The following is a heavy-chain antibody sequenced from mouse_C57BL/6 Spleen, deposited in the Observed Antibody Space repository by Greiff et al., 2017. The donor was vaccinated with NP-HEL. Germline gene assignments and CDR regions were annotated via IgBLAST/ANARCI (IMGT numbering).Heavy chain of an antibody. Sequence: QVQLQQPGAELVKPGPSVKLSCKASGYTFTSYWMHWVKQRPGQGLEWIGMIHPNSGSTNYNEKIKSKATLTVDKSSSTAYMQLSSLTSGDSAVYYCTRGAYYYGSSSFDYWGQGTTLTVSS. D-gene: IGHD1-1*01. V-gene: IGHV1-64*01. CDR1: GYTFTSYW. CDR3: TRGAYYYGSSSFDY. CDR2: IHPNSGST. J-gene: IGHJ2*01.